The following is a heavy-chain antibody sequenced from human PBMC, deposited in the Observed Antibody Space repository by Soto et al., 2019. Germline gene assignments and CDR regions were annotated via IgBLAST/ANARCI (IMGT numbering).Heavy chain of an antibody. V-gene: IGHV3-11*01. J-gene: IGHJ3*02. Sequence: PGGSLRLSCAASGFTFSDYYMSWIRQAPGKGLEWVSYISSSGSTIYYADSVKGRFTISRDNAKNSLYLQMNSLRAEDTAVYYCANDSSGWYFAFDIWGQGTMVTVSS. CDR3: ANDSSGWYFAFDI. CDR2: ISSSGSTI. CDR1: GFTFSDYY. D-gene: IGHD6-19*01.